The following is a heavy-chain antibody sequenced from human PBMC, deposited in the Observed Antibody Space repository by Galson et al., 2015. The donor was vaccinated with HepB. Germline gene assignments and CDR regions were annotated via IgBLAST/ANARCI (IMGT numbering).Heavy chain of an antibody. CDR3: AAGYYYDSSGIYYGGGFDY. J-gene: IGHJ4*02. D-gene: IGHD3-22*01. V-gene: IGHV3-30*03. CDR2: ISYDVSHK. CDR1: GFTFITYG. Sequence: SLRLSCAASGFTFITYGMHWVRQAPGKGLEWVALISYDVSHKYYTDSVKGRFTISRDNSKNTIYLQMNSLRAEDTAVYYCAAGYYYDSSGIYYGGGFDYWGQGTLLTVSS.